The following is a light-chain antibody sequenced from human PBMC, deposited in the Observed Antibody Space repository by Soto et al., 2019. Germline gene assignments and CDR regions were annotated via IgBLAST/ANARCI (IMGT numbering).Light chain of an antibody. CDR1: SSNIGAGYD. Sequence: QSVLTQPPSVSGALGQRVTISCTGSSSNIGAGYDVHWYQQLPGTAPKLLIYVNSNRPSGVPDRFSGSKSGTSASLAISGLQADDESDYYCQSYDSSLSAWVFGGGTKVTVL. J-gene: IGLJ3*02. CDR3: QSYDSSLSAWV. V-gene: IGLV1-40*01. CDR2: VNS.